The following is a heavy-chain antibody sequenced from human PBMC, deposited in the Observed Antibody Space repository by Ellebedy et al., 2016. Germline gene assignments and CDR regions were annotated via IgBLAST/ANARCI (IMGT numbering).Heavy chain of an antibody. J-gene: IGHJ4*02. D-gene: IGHD5-18*01. Sequence: GGSLRLSXAASGFTFSDYYMSWIRQAPGKGLEWVSYISSSSSYTNYADSVKGRFTISRDNAKNSLYLQMNSLRAEDTAVYYCARAGGYSYGGDYWGQGTLVTVSS. CDR3: ARAGGYSYGGDY. CDR2: ISSSSSYT. CDR1: GFTFSDYY. V-gene: IGHV3-11*05.